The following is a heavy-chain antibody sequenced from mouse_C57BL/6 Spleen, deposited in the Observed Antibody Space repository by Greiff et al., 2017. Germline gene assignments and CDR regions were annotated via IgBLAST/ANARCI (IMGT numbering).Heavy chain of an antibody. Sequence: QVHVKQSGAELARPGASVKLSCKASGYTFTSYGISWVKQRTGQGLEWIGEIYPRSGNTYYNEKFKSKATLTVDKPSSTAYMQLSSLTSEYSAVYYCSRREYDYVYWYFDVWGTGTTVTVSS. CDR3: SRREYDYVYWYFDV. J-gene: IGHJ1*03. D-gene: IGHD2-4*01. CDR1: GYTFTSYG. V-gene: IGHV1-81*01. CDR2: IYPRSGNT.